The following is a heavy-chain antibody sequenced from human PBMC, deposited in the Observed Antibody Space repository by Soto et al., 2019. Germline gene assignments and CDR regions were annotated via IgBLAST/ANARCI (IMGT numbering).Heavy chain of an antibody. V-gene: IGHV1-2*04. J-gene: IGHJ4*02. CDR3: ARRKRYDSSGYYDY. D-gene: IGHD3-22*01. Sequence: ASVKVSCKASGYTFTGYYMHWVRQAPGQGLEWMGWINPNSGGTNYAQKFQGWVTMTRDTSISTAYMELSRLGSDDTAVYYCARRKRYDSSGYYDYWGQGTLVTVSS. CDR2: INPNSGGT. CDR1: GYTFTGYY.